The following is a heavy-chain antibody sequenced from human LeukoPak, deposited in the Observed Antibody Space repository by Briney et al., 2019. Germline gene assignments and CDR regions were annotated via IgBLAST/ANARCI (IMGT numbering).Heavy chain of an antibody. CDR3: ARDLARFLEWPVAFDI. J-gene: IGHJ3*02. V-gene: IGHV3-74*01. CDR2: INSDGSST. CDR1: GFSFSTYA. Sequence: GGSLRLSCATSGFSFSTYAMSWVRQAPGKGLVWVSRINSDGSSTSYADSVKGRFTISRDNAKNTLYLQMNSLRAEDTAVYYCARDLARFLEWPVAFDIWGQGTMVTVSS. D-gene: IGHD3-3*01.